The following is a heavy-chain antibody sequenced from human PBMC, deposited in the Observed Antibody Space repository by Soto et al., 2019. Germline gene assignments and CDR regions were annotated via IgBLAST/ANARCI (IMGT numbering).Heavy chain of an antibody. CDR2: IYNSGRS. D-gene: IGHD5-12*01. J-gene: IGHJ4*02. CDR3: AAGGGLPRYY. CDR1: GGFI. Sequence: SETLSLTCTVSGGFIWGWIRQSPGKGLEWIGYIYNSGRSNYNPSLKSRVTISIDTSKNQFSLKLSSVTAADTAVYYCAAGGGLPRYYWGQGTLVTVSS. V-gene: IGHV4-4*09.